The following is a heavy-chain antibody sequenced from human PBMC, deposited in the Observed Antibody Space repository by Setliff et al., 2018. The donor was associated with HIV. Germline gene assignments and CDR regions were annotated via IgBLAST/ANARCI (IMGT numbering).Heavy chain of an antibody. CDR1: GSGVSGFA. CDR3: AAPNHDYGYHFDY. J-gene: IGHJ4*02. CDR2: VRSRVNRYAT. D-gene: IGHD4-17*01. V-gene: IGHV3-73*01. Sequence: GGSLSLSCAASGSGVSGFAMHWIRQVSGKGLEWVGRVRSRVNRYATDYAVSVKGRFIISRDDSRNTAYLQMNNLKTEDTAIYYCAAPNHDYGYHFDYWGLGILVTVSS.